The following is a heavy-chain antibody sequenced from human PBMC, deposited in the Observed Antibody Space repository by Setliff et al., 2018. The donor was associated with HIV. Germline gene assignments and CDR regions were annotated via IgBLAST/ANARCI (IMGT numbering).Heavy chain of an antibody. D-gene: IGHD3-22*01. CDR3: AKGGYYDSTGYYYYYLYYLDE. CDR2: VIPIFGTA. V-gene: IGHV1-69*13. J-gene: IGHJ6*03. Sequence: GASVKVSCKASGDTFNSYAISWVRQAPGQGLEWMGGVIPIFGTANYAQKFQGRVTITADEPTSTAYMELSSLRSEDTAVYYCAKGGYYDSTGYYYYYLYYLDEWGKGTTVTVSS. CDR1: GDTFNSYA.